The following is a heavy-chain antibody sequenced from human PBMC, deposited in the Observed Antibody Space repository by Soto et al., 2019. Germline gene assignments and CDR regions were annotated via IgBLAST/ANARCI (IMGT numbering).Heavy chain of an antibody. V-gene: IGHV3-23*01. CDR2: ISGSGGST. J-gene: IGHJ4*02. CDR3: ASRSSGWYFEY. CDR1: GFTLSSYA. Sequence: GGSLRLSCAASGFTLSSYAMNWVRQAPGKGLEWVSVISGSGGSTYYADSVKGRFTISRDNSKNTLYLQMNSLRAEDTAVYYCASRSSGWYFEYWGQGTLVTVSS. D-gene: IGHD6-19*01.